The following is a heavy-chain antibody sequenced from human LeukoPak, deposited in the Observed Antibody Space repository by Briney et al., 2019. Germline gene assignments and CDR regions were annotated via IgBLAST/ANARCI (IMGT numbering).Heavy chain of an antibody. Sequence: GGSLRLSCAASGLTFSNYWMHWVRQGPGKGLVWVSRINSDGRLTSYADSVKGRFTISRDNAKNTLYLQMNSLRAEDTAVYYCARDLRTPSDTNIAIDYWGQGTLVTVSS. CDR1: GLTFSNYW. J-gene: IGHJ4*02. CDR2: INSDGRLT. CDR3: ARDLRTPSDTNIAIDY. D-gene: IGHD4-23*01. V-gene: IGHV3-74*01.